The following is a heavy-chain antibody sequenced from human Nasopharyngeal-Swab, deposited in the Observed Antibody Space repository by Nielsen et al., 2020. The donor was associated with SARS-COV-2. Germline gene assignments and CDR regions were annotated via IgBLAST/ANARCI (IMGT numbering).Heavy chain of an antibody. CDR3: TSGVRANPENFYLDY. CDR2: IKSKGSGGTV. J-gene: IGHJ4*02. Sequence: GGSLRLSCAASGFSFTIAWMSWVRQAPGKGLEWVGRIKSKGSGGTVDYAAPVKGRFTISRDDSRNMLYLQMNTLKTEDTAVYYCTSGVRANPENFYLDYWGRGTLVTVSS. V-gene: IGHV3-15*01. D-gene: IGHD1-26*01. CDR1: GFSFTIAW.